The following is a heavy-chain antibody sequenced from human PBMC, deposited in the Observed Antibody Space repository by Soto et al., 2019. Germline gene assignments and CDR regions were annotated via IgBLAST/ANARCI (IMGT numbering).Heavy chain of an antibody. D-gene: IGHD2-2*01. CDR2: MFYSGSS. J-gene: IGHJ6*02. CDR1: GGSISSNTHY. Sequence: PSETLSLTCTVSGGSISSNTHYWAWIRQPPGRGLEWIGSMFYSGSSYFNPSLNSRVTVSVDTSKNQFSLKVTSVTAADTAVYYCARLHGYCISSSCHGHYAMDVWGQGTTVTVSS. CDR3: ARLHGYCISSSCHGHYAMDV. V-gene: IGHV4-39*01.